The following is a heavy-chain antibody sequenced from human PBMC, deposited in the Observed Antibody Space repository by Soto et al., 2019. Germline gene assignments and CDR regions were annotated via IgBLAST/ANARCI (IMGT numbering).Heavy chain of an antibody. D-gene: IGHD5-12*01. CDR2: INPNSGGT. J-gene: IGHJ4*02. CDR1: GYTFTGYY. Sequence: ASVKVSCKASGYTFTGYYMHWVRQAPGQGLEWMGWINPNSGGTNYAQKFQGWVTMTRDTSISTAYMELSRLRSDDTAVYYCARDQYSGYDYGDYWGQGTLVTVSS. V-gene: IGHV1-2*04. CDR3: ARDQYSGYDYGDY.